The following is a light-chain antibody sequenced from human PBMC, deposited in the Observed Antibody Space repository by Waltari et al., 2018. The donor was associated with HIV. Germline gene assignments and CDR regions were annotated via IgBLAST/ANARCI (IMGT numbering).Light chain of an antibody. J-gene: IGLJ1*01. CDR3: AAWDDSRGI. CDR2: NNN. Sequence: QSVLTQPPSASGTPGQRVTISCSGSSSNIGKNTVNWYQQLPGTAPKLLIYNNNQRPSEVPDRFSGSKSGTSATLAISGLRSEDEADYYCAAWDDSRGIFGSGTRVTVL. V-gene: IGLV1-44*01. CDR1: SSNIGKNT.